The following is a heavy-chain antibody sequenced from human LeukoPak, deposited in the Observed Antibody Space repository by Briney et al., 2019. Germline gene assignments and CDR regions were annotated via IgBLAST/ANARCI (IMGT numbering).Heavy chain of an antibody. D-gene: IGHD4-17*01. CDR1: GFTFSSYG. J-gene: IGHJ4*02. Sequence: GGSLRLSCAASGFTFSSYGMHWVRQAPGKGLEWVAVISYDGSNKYYADSVKGRFTISRDNSKNTLYLQMNSLRAEDTAVYYCAKERHYGDYVLAYYFDYWGQGTLVTVSS. CDR2: ISYDGSNK. V-gene: IGHV3-30*18. CDR3: AKERHYGDYVLAYYFDY.